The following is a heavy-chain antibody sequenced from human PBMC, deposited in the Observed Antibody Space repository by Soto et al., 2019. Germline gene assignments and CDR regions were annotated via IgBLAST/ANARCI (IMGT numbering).Heavy chain of an antibody. Sequence: ASAKLSCASSGYTFPSSYMHWVRQDPGQGLEWMGIINPSGGSTSYAQKFQGRVTMTRDTSTSTVYMELSSLRSEDTAVYYCARGATRRIAAAGTGYWGKGTLVTV. D-gene: IGHD6-13*01. CDR2: INPSGGST. J-gene: IGHJ4*02. V-gene: IGHV1-46*01. CDR3: ARGATRRIAAAGTGY. CDR1: GYTFPSSY.